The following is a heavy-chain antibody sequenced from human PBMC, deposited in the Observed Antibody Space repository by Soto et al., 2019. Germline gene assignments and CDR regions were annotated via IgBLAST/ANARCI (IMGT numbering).Heavy chain of an antibody. CDR3: ARDPKLRYFDWLSSYFDY. CDR2: IWYDGSNK. D-gene: IGHD3-9*01. CDR1: GFTFSSYG. Sequence: GGSLRLSCAASGFTFSSYGMHWVRQAPGKGLEWVAVIWYDGSNKYYADSVKGRFTISRDNSKNTLYLQMNSLRAEDTAVYYCARDPKLRYFDWLSSYFDYWGQGTLVTVSS. J-gene: IGHJ4*02. V-gene: IGHV3-33*01.